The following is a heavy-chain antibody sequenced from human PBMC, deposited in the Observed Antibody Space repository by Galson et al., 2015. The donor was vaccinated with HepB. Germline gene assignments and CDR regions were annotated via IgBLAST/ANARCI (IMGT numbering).Heavy chain of an antibody. CDR1: GYKFTNYW. J-gene: IGHJ6*03. CDR2: IHPGDSHT. CDR3: ARRGGGSTYGQSYYYYYLDV. D-gene: IGHD5-18*01. V-gene: IGHV5-51*03. Sequence: SGAEVKKPGESLKISCKGSGYKFTNYWIAWVRQMPGKGLEWMGIIHPGDSHTTYSPSFQGQVTISADKSISTAYLQWSSLKASDTAMYYCARRGGGSTYGQSYYYYYLDVWGKGTTVTVSS.